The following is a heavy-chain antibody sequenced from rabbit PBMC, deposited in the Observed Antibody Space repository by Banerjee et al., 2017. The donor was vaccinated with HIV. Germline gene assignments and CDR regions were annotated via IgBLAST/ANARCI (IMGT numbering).Heavy chain of an antibody. J-gene: IGHJ4*01. CDR2: INSNTGNT. V-gene: IGHV1S40*01. CDR3: ARGTWDAGDGLNL. D-gene: IGHD4-2*01. Sequence: VRQAPGKGLEWIACINSNTGNTVYASWAKGRFTISKTSSTTVDLKMTSLTAADTATHFCARGTWDAGDGLNLWGPGTLVTVS.